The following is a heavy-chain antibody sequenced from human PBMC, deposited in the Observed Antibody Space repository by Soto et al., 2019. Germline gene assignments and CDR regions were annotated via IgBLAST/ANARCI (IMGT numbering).Heavy chain of an antibody. D-gene: IGHD6-19*01. V-gene: IGHV3-11*05. CDR2: ISSSSSYT. CDR3: AREGGQWLVRRPVDY. Sequence: QVQLVESGGGLVKPGGSLRLSCAASGFTFSDYYMSWIRQAPGKGLEWVSYISSSSSYTNYADSVKGRFTISRDNAKNSLYLQMNSLRAEDTAVYYCAREGGQWLVRRPVDYWGQGTLVTVSS. CDR1: GFTFSDYY. J-gene: IGHJ4*02.